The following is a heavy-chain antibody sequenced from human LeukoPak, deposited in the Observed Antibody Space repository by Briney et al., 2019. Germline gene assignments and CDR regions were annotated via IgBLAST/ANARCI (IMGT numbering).Heavy chain of an antibody. CDR3: ARHTIGSPIYYFDY. V-gene: IGHV3-23*01. CDR2: ISGRGGTT. Sequence: PGGSVRLSCATSGFTFSTCAMSWVRQAPGKGLECVSGISGRGGTTNYADSVKGRFTISRDNSKNTLYLHMNSLRAEDTAVYYCARHTIGSPIYYFDYWGQGTLVTVSS. CDR1: GFTFSTCA. D-gene: IGHD1-26*01. J-gene: IGHJ4*02.